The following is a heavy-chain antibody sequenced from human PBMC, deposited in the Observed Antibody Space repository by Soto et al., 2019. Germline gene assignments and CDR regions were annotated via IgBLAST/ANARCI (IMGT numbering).Heavy chain of an antibody. CDR1: GYTFTSYY. Sequence: QVQLVQSGAEVKKPGASVKVSCKASGYTFTSYYMHWVRQAPGQCLEWMGWINPDSGVTYYPHKFQDRVTMTRDTSISTAYMELSRLTSDDTALYYCARDRGVRDVWGQGTTVIVSS. CDR2: INPDSGVT. CDR3: ARDRGVRDV. D-gene: IGHD2-8*01. J-gene: IGHJ6*02. V-gene: IGHV1-2*02.